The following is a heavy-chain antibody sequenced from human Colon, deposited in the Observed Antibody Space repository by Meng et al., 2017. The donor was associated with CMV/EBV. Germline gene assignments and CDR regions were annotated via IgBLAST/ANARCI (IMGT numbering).Heavy chain of an antibody. V-gene: IGHV4-30-4*08. CDR2: LHSSGQT. CDR3: VRSPLSVALRYFDL. CDR1: GAAIMSHDYY. J-gene: IGHJ4*02. Sequence: RLQYSGPGSATPYQSMSLTCHFSGAAIMSHDYYCSCIRQPQGKGLYWIGYLHSSGQTHSNPSLESRLSISLDTSKRKFSLELTSVTAADTALYYCVRSPLSVALRYFDLWGQGTLVTVSS. D-gene: IGHD2-21*01.